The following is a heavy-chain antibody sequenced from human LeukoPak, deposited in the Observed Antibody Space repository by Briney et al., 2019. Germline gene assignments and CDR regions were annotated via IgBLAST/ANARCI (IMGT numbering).Heavy chain of an antibody. CDR2: ISGSGGST. CDR3: AKADDFWSGYYSYFDY. CDR1: GFTFSSYA. D-gene: IGHD3-3*01. Sequence: VGSLRLSCAASGFTFSSYAMSWVRQAPGKGLEWVSAISGSGGSTYYADSVKGRFTISRDNSKNTLYLQMNSLRAEDTAVYYCAKADDFWSGYYSYFDYWGQGTLVTVSS. J-gene: IGHJ4*02. V-gene: IGHV3-23*01.